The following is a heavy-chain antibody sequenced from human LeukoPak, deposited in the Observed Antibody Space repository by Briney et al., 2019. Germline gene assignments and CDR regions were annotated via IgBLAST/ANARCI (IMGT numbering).Heavy chain of an antibody. CDR2: INPSGGST. CDR1: GYTFTSYG. D-gene: IGHD6-19*01. CDR3: ARAAAGRPYYYYGMDV. J-gene: IGHJ6*02. V-gene: IGHV1-46*01. Sequence: ASVKVSCKASGYTFTSYGISWVQQAPGQGLEWMGIINPSGGSTSYAQKFQGRVTMTRDTSTSTVYMELSSLRSEDTAVYYCARAAAGRPYYYYGMDVWGQGTTVTVSS.